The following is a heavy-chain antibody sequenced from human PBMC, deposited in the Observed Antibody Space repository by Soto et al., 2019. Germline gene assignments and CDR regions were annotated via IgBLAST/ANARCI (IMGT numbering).Heavy chain of an antibody. V-gene: IGHV3-21*01. J-gene: IGHJ4*02. Sequence: PGGSLRLSCAASGFTFSSYSMNWVRQAPGKGLEWVSSISSSSSYIYYADSVKGRFTISRDNAKNSLYLQMNSLRAEDTAVYYCAREDDIVVPAANIDYWGQGTLVTVSS. CDR3: AREDDIVVPAANIDY. CDR1: GFTFSSYS. CDR2: ISSSSSYI. D-gene: IGHD2-2*01.